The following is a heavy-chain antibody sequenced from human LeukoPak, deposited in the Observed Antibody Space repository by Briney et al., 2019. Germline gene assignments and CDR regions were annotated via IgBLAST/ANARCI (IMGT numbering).Heavy chain of an antibody. J-gene: IGHJ4*02. CDR1: GFTFSSYG. V-gene: IGHV3-30*18. CDR2: ISYDGSHK. Sequence: GGSLRLSCAASGFTFSSYGMHWVRQAPGKGLEWVALISYDGSHKYYADSVKGRFTISRDSSKNTLYLQMNSLRAEDTAVYYCAKGGDQVDYWGQGTLVTVSS. CDR3: AKGGDQVDY. D-gene: IGHD3-16*01.